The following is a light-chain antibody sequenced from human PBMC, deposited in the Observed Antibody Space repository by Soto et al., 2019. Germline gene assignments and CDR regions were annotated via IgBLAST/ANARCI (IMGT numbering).Light chain of an antibody. V-gene: IGLV2-14*01. CDR2: EVS. J-gene: IGLJ3*02. Sequence: QSALTQPASVSGSPGQSITISCTGTSSDVGGYNYVSWYQQHPGKAPKLMIYEVSNRPSGVSNRFSGSKSGNTASLTISGLQAEEEADYYCCSYTSSSTLVFGGGTKVTVL. CDR3: CSYTSSSTLV. CDR1: SSDVGGYNY.